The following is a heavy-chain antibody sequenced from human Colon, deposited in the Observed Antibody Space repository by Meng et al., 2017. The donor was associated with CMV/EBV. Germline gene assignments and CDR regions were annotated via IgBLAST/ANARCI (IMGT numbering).Heavy chain of an antibody. CDR1: GFTFSNYW. D-gene: IGHD1-26*01. Sequence: GESLKISCAASGFTFSNYWMSWVRQAPGKGLQWVANIKQDASEKYYVDSVAGRFTISRDNAKNSLYLQMNSLRGEDMAVYYCARERGGYGSYSYYYYGMDVWGQGTTVTVSS. CDR2: IKQDASEK. J-gene: IGHJ6*02. CDR3: ARERGGYGSYSYYYYGMDV. V-gene: IGHV3-7*01.